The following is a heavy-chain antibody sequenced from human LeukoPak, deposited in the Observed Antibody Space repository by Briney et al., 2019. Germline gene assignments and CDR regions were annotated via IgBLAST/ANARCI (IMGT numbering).Heavy chain of an antibody. D-gene: IGHD6-19*01. CDR1: GGSISSYY. J-gene: IGHJ4*02. CDR3: ARGKAVAGSLHYFDY. Sequence: PSETLSLTCTVSGGSISSYYWSWIRQPAGKGLEWIGRIYTSGSTNYNPSLKSRVTMSVDTSKNQFSLKLSSVTAADTAVYYCARGKAVAGSLHYFDYWGQGTLVTVSS. V-gene: IGHV4-4*07. CDR2: IYTSGST.